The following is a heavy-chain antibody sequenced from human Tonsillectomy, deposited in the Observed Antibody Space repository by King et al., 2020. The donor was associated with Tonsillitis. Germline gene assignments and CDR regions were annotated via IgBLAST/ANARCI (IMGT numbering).Heavy chain of an antibody. V-gene: IGHV3-21*01. CDR3: ARDSHPKTGDCFDY. J-gene: IGHJ4*02. CDR2: INSISSYI. Sequence: VQLVESGGGLVKPGGSLRLSCAASGFTFSSYNMNWVRQAPGKGLEWVSSINSISSYIYYADSVKGRFTISRENAKNSLYLQMNSLRPEDTAVYYCARDSHPKTGDCFDYWGQGTLVTVSS. D-gene: IGHD3-10*01. CDR1: GFTFSSYN.